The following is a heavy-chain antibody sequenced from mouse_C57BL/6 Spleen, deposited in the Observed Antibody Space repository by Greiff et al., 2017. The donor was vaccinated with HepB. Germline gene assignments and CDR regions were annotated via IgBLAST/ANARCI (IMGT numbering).Heavy chain of an antibody. V-gene: IGHV5-17*01. D-gene: IGHD1-1*01. Sequence: EVQLVESGGGLVKPGGSLKLSCAASGFTFSDYGMHWVRQAPEKGLEWVAYISSGSSTIYYADTVKGRFTISRDNAKNTLFLQMTSLRSEATAMYYCARPPIITTVVAPYWYFDVWGTGTTVTVSS. CDR3: ARPPIITTVVAPYWYFDV. CDR2: ISSGSSTI. J-gene: IGHJ1*03. CDR1: GFTFSDYG.